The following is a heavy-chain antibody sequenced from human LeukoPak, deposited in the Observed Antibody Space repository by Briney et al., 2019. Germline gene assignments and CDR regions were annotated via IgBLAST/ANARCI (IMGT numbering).Heavy chain of an antibody. Sequence: PGGSLRLSCAASGFTFSSYWMHWVRQAPGKGLVWVSVINSDGSGTSYADSVKGRFTISRDNSKNTLYLQMNSLRAEDTAMYYCARGTGYMAIDCWGQGTLVTVSS. V-gene: IGHV3-74*01. D-gene: IGHD5-24*01. CDR3: ARGTGYMAIDC. CDR1: GFTFSSYW. J-gene: IGHJ4*02. CDR2: INSDGSGT.